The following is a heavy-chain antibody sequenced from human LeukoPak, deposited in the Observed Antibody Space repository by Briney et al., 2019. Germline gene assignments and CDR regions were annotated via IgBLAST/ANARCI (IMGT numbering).Heavy chain of an antibody. Sequence: SETLSFTCAVSGGSISSGGYSWSWIRQPPGKGLEWIGYIYHSGSTYYNPSLKSRVTISVDRSKNQFSLKLSSVTAADTAVYYCASRRWLQGAFDIWGQGTMVTVSS. J-gene: IGHJ3*02. D-gene: IGHD5-24*01. V-gene: IGHV4-30-2*01. CDR1: GGSISSGGYS. CDR3: ASRRWLQGAFDI. CDR2: IYHSGST.